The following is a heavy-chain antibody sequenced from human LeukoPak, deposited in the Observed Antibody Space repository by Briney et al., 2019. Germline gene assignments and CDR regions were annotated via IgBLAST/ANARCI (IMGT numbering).Heavy chain of an antibody. D-gene: IGHD1-26*01. CDR1: GITFSSYA. CDR3: AKGELADFDY. V-gene: IGHV3-23*01. Sequence: GGSLRLSCAASGITFSSYAMSWVRQAPGKGLEWVSAISASGGSTYYADSVKGWFTISRDNPKNTLYLQMNSLRAEDTAVYYCAKGELADFDYWGQGTLVTVSS. CDR2: ISASGGST. J-gene: IGHJ4*02.